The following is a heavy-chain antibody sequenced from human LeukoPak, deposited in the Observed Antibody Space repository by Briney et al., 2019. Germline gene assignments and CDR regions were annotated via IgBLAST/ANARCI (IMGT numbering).Heavy chain of an antibody. V-gene: IGHV1-2*02. Sequence: ASVKVSCKGSGYTFTGYYIHWVRQAPGQGLEWVAWINPNSGGTNYAQKFKGRVTMTRDTSISTAYMELSRLTSDDTAVYYCARDPGAQIYAGTLANDYWGQGTLVTVSS. CDR2: INPNSGGT. D-gene: IGHD6-13*01. J-gene: IGHJ4*02. CDR3: ARDPGAQIYAGTLANDY. CDR1: GYTFTGYY.